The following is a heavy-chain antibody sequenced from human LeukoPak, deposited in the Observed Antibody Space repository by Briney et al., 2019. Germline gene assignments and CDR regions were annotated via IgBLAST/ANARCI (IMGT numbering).Heavy chain of an antibody. Sequence: GGSLRLSCAASGFTFSSYGMHWVRQAPGKGLEGVAVISYDGSNKYYADSVKGRFTIYRHNSKTTLYLKMNSLRAEDTAVYYCARDYDSGTYYINYWGKGTLVTVSS. D-gene: IGHD3-10*01. J-gene: IGHJ4*02. CDR1: GFTFSSYG. V-gene: IGHV3-30*03. CDR2: ISYDGSNK. CDR3: ARDYDSGTYYINY.